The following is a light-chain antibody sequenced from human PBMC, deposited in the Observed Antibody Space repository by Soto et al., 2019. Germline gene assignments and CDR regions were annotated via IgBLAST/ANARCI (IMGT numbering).Light chain of an antibody. CDR3: QQHDSWPRT. CDR2: GAS. V-gene: IGKV3-15*01. CDR1: QSVYNN. Sequence: EIVMTQSPATLSVSPGERATLSCRASQSVYNNLAWYQQRPGQAPRLLIHGASTRATGIPAKVSGSGSGTEFTLTISSLQSEDFAVYYCQQHDSWPRTFGQGTKVDIK. J-gene: IGKJ1*01.